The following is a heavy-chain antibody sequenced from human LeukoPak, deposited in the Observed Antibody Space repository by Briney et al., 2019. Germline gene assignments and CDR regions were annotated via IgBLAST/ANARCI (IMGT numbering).Heavy chain of an antibody. V-gene: IGHV4-39*07. CDR3: ARYSPWGIAAAGFEY. CDR1: GGSISSSSYY. CDR2: IYYSGST. Sequence: PSETLSLTCTVSGGSISSSSYYWGWIRQPPGKGLEWIGSIYYSGSTYYNPSLKSRVTISVDTSKNQFSLKLSSVTAADTAVYYCARYSPWGIAAAGFEYWGQGTLVTVSS. J-gene: IGHJ4*02. D-gene: IGHD6-13*01.